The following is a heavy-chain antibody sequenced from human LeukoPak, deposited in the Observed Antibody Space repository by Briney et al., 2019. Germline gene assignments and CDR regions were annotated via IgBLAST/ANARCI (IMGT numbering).Heavy chain of an antibody. CDR3: TTNYGRNNDY. Sequence: GGSLRLSCAASGFTFSNAWMNWVRQAPGKGLKWDGRIKSKTDGGTTDYAAPVKGRFTISRDDSKNTLYLQMNSLKTEDTAVYYCTTNYGRNNDYWGQGTLVTVSS. J-gene: IGHJ4*02. CDR1: GFTFSNAW. V-gene: IGHV3-15*07. CDR2: IKSKTDGGTT. D-gene: IGHD1/OR15-1a*01.